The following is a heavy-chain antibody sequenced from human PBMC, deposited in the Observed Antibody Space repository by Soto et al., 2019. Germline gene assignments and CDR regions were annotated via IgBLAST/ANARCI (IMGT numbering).Heavy chain of an antibody. V-gene: IGHV4-30-2*01. Sequence: SETLSLTCAVSGGSISSGGYSWSWIRQPPGKGLEWIGYIYHSGSTYYNPSLKSRVTISVDRSKNQFSLKLSSVTAADTAVYYCARYSGSLILDYWGQGTLVTVSS. CDR3: ARYSGSLILDY. J-gene: IGHJ4*02. D-gene: IGHD1-26*01. CDR2: IYHSGST. CDR1: GGSISSGGYS.